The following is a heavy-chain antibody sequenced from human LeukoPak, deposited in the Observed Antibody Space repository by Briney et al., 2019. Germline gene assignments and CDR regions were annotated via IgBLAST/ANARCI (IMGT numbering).Heavy chain of an antibody. V-gene: IGHV3-23*01. CDR1: GFTFSSYA. J-gene: IGHJ6*03. CDR3: ARVDSSSWYRYYYYMDV. D-gene: IGHD6-13*01. CDR2: ISGSGGST. Sequence: GGSLRLSCAASGFTFSSYAMSWVRQAPGKGLEWVSAISGSGGSTYYADSVKGRFTISRDNSKNTLYLQMNSLRAEDTAVYYCARVDSSSWYRYYYYMDVWGKGTTVTVSS.